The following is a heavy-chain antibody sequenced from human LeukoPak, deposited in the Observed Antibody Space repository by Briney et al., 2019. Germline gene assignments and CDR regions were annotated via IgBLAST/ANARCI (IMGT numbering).Heavy chain of an antibody. J-gene: IGHJ4*02. CDR3: ARGSRIVVVAATLDY. V-gene: IGHV4-34*01. Sequence: SETLSLTCAVYGGSFSGYYWSWIRQPPGKGLEWIGEINHSGSTNYNPSLTSRVTISVDTSKNQFSLKLSSVTAADTAVYYCARGSRIVVVAATLDYWGQGTLVTVSS. CDR1: GGSFSGYY. CDR2: INHSGST. D-gene: IGHD2-15*01.